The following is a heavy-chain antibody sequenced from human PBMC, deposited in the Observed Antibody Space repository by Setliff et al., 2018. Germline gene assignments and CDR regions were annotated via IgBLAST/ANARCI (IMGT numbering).Heavy chain of an antibody. CDR2: IYTSWST. CDR3: ARISGFLYIDV. J-gene: IGHJ6*04. CDR1: GGSISNTFYY. V-gene: IGHV4-61*09. Sequence: SETLSLTCSVSGGSISNTFYYWTWIRQPAGKGLEWIGKIYTSWSTNYNTSLKSRVTISVDTSKNQFSLQLSSVTAADTAGYYWARISGFLYIDVWGNGTTVTVSS. D-gene: IGHD3-3*01.